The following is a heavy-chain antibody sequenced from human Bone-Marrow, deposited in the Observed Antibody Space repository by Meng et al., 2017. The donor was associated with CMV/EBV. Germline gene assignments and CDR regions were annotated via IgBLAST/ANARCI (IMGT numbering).Heavy chain of an antibody. CDR2: ISSSVSGNTE. CDR3: AKDPLYSSNWYPYYFDY. Sequence: GESLKISCAASGFNVGDHYMNWIRQAPGKGLEWVSYISSSVSGNTEYYADSVKGRFTISRDNAKNSLYLQMNSLRAEDTAMYYCAKDPLYSSNWYPYYFDYWGQGTRVTGSS. V-gene: IGHV3-11*01. CDR1: GFNVGDHY. D-gene: IGHD6-13*01. J-gene: IGHJ4*02.